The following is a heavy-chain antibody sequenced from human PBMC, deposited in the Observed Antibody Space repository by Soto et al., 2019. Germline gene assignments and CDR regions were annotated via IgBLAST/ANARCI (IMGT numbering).Heavy chain of an antibody. CDR1: GYTFTSYG. D-gene: IGHD2-2*01. CDR3: ARVVGVSVVVPAATNWFDP. CDR2: ISAYNGNT. Sequence: ASVKVSCKASGYTFTSYGISWVRQAPGQGLEWMGWISAYNGNTNYAQKLQGRVTMTTDTSTSTAYMELRSLRSDDTAVYYCARVVGVSVVVPAATNWFDPWGQGTLVTVSS. J-gene: IGHJ5*02. V-gene: IGHV1-18*04.